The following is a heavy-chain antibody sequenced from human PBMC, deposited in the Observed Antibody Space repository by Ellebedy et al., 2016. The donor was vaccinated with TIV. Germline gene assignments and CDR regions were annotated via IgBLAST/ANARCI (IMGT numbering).Heavy chain of an antibody. CDR3: ARSPQWLVPYYYYGMDV. CDR1: GYTFTSYY. D-gene: IGHD6-19*01. J-gene: IGHJ6*02. V-gene: IGHV1-46*01. Sequence: ASVKVSXKASGYTFTSYYMHWVRQAPGQGLEWMGIINPSGGSTSYAQKFQGRVTMTRDTSTSTVYMELSSLRSEDTAVYYCARSPQWLVPYYYYGMDVWGQGTTVTVSS. CDR2: INPSGGST.